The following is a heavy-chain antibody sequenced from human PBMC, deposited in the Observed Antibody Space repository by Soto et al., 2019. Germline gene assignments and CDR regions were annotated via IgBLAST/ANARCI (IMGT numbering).Heavy chain of an antibody. J-gene: IGHJ6*02. Sequence: GGSLSLSCAASGFNFRAYGMHWVRQAPGKGLQWVAVISSDASNKYYADSVKGRFTISRDNSKNTLYLQMNSLRPEDTAVYYCAKGSSSVYYYYYGMDVWGQGTTVTVSS. D-gene: IGHD6-6*01. CDR1: GFNFRAYG. CDR3: AKGSSSVYYYYYGMDV. V-gene: IGHV3-30*18. CDR2: ISSDASNK.